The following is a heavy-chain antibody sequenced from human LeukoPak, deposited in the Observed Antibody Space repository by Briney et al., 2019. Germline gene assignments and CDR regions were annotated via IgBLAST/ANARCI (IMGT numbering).Heavy chain of an antibody. Sequence: SETLSLTCVVYGGSFSGYYWSWIRQPPGKGLEWIGEINHSGTTNYNPSLKSRVTISVDTSRNQFSLKLTSVTAADTAVYYCARGGLANYFDYWGQGTLVPVSS. D-gene: IGHD3/OR15-3a*01. CDR2: INHSGTT. J-gene: IGHJ4*02. CDR3: ARGGLANYFDY. V-gene: IGHV4-34*01. CDR1: GGSFSGYY.